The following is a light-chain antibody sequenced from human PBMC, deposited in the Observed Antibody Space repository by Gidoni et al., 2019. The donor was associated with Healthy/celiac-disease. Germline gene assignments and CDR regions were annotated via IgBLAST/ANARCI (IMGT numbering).Light chain of an antibody. Sequence: IVMTQSPLSLHVTPGVPASISCRSSQSLLHSNGYNYFDWYLQKPGQSPQLLIYLGSNRGSGVPDRFIGSGSGTDFTLKISRVEAEDVGVYYCMQARQTPCSFGQGTKLEIK. V-gene: IGKV2-28*01. CDR3: MQARQTPCS. CDR2: LGS. CDR1: QSLLHSNGYNY. J-gene: IGKJ2*04.